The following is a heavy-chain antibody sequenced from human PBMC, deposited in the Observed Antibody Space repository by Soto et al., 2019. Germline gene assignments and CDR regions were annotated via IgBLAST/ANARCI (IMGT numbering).Heavy chain of an antibody. CDR1: GGSFNXXX. Sequence: QVHLVQSGAEVKKPGSSVKVSCKTSGGSFNXXXVSWVRQAPXXXXXXMGGIIPNFDTPNYAQKFQDRVTIIADESTSTVYMELRSLRSNDTAVYYCAVAMVREILIFESSGMHVWGQGTTVIVSS. V-gene: IGHV1-69*01. J-gene: IGHJ6*02. CDR3: AVAMVREILIFESSGMHV. CDR2: IIPNFDTP. D-gene: IGHD3-10*01.